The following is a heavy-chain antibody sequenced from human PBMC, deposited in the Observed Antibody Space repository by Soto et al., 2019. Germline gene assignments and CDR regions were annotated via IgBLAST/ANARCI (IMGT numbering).Heavy chain of an antibody. V-gene: IGHV3-30-3*01. CDR3: ARDLTPFDTAMDYFDY. D-gene: IGHD5-18*01. Sequence: GGSLRLSCAASGFTFSSYAMHWVRQAPGKGLEWVAVISYDGSNKYYADSVKGRFTISRDNSKNTLYLQMNSLRAEDTAVYYCARDLTPFDTAMDYFDYWGQGTLVTVSS. J-gene: IGHJ4*02. CDR2: ISYDGSNK. CDR1: GFTFSSYA.